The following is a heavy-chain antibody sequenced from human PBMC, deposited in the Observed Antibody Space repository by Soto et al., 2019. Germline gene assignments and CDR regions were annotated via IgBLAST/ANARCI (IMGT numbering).Heavy chain of an antibody. Sequence: VQLVESGGGVVQPGRSLRLSCAASGFTFSDYAMHWVRQAPGKGLEWVAVVSHDGRNTHYADSVKGRFTISRDSSKNTDSLEITRVRVENEDVYYCARGGRRWLDTSEIKYCGQGDLVTVSS. D-gene: IGHD6-19*01. J-gene: IGHJ4*02. CDR2: VSHDGRNT. CDR1: GFTFSDYA. V-gene: IGHV3-30*03. CDR3: ARGGRRWLDTSEIKY.